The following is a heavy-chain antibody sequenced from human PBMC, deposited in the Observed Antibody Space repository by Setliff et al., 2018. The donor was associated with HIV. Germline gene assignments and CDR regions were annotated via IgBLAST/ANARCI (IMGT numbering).Heavy chain of an antibody. CDR2: ISAYNGNT. D-gene: IGHD2-21*01. V-gene: IGHV1-18*01. CDR3: ARLSRDGYNGGGWFDP. CDR1: GYTFTSYG. J-gene: IGHJ5*02. Sequence: RASVKVSCKASGYTFTSYGISWVRQAPGQGLEWMGWISAYNGNTNYAQKLQGRVTMATDTSTSTAYMELRSPRSDDTAVYYCARLSRDGYNGGGWFDPWVQGTLVTVSS.